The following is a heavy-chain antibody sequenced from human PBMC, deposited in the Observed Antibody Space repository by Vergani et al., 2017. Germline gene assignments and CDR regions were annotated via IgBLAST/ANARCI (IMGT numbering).Heavy chain of an antibody. J-gene: IGHJ3*02. Sequence: EVDLVESGGGLAQPGGSLRLSCEASGITFWKFGMHWVRQGPGKGLEWVSAIGTAGDTYYPGSVKGRFTISRDNSKNTLFLHMNSLRPEDTAVYYCAKVGRSEVAGTFGAFDIWGQGTMVTVSS. CDR1: GITFWKFG. D-gene: IGHD6-19*01. CDR3: AKVGRSEVAGTFGAFDI. V-gene: IGHV3-13*01. CDR2: IGTAGDT.